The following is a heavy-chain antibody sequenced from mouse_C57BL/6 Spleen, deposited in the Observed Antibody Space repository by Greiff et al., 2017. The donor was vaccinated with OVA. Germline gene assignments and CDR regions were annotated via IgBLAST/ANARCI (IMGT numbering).Heavy chain of an antibody. D-gene: IGHD1-1*01. J-gene: IGHJ4*01. Sequence: VQLQQSGAELVKPGASVKMSCKASGYTFTSYWITWVKQRPGQGLEWIGDIYPGSGSTNYNEKFKSKATLTVDTSSSTAYMQLSSLTSEDSAVYYCARCTDYYGSSYDYYAMDYWGQGTSVTVSS. CDR3: ARCTDYYGSSYDYYAMDY. CDR2: IYPGSGST. CDR1: GYTFTSYW. V-gene: IGHV1-55*01.